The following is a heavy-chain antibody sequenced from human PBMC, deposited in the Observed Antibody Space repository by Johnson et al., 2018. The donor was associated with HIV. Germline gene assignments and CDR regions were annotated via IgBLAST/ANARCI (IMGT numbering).Heavy chain of an antibody. CDR2: ISYDGSNK. J-gene: IGHJ3*02. V-gene: IGHV3-30*01. D-gene: IGHD2-8*02. CDR3: ARDPSCGGICYTSAFDI. Sequence: AVISYDGSNKYYADSVKGRFTISRDNSKNTLYLQMNSLRAEDTAVYYCARDPSCGGICYTSAFDIWGQGTLVTVSS.